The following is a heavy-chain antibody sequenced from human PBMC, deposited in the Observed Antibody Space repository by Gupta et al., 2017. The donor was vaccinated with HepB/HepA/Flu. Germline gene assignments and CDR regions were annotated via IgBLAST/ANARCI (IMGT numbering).Heavy chain of an antibody. CDR1: GYTFTSYD. CDR3: ARGALYSSGWFLTNYYMDV. D-gene: IGHD6-19*01. Sequence: QVQLVQSGAEVKKPGASVKVSCKASGYTFTSYDINWVRKATGQGLEWMGWMNPNRGNTGYAQKFQGRVTITRNTSISTAYMELSSLRSEDTAVYYCARGALYSSGWFLTNYYMDVWGKGTTVTVSS. J-gene: IGHJ6*03. V-gene: IGHV1-8*03. CDR2: MNPNRGNT.